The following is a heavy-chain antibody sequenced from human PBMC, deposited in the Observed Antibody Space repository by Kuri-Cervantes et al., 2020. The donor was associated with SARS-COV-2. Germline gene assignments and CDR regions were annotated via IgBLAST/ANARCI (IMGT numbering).Heavy chain of an antibody. CDR1: GFTVNTYS. D-gene: IGHD6-6*01. CDR2: ISSSSSPI. J-gene: IGHJ6*02. Sequence: GESLKISCAASGFTVNTYSMNWVRQVPGKGLEWLSYISSSSSPIFYADSVKGRFTISRDNVENSLYLQMNSLRPQDTAVYYCVREGFGSSSHNYGMDVWGQGTTVTVSS. CDR3: VREGFGSSSHNYGMDV. V-gene: IGHV3-48*01.